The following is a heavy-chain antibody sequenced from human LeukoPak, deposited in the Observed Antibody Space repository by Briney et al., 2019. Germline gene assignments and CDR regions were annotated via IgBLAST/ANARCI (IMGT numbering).Heavy chain of an antibody. Sequence: GGSLRLSCAASGFTFSSYAMHWVRQAPGKGLEWVAVISYDGSNKYYADSVKGRFTISRDNSKNTLYLQMNSLRAEDTAVYYCARADSMGPQSAFDIWGQGTMVTVSS. J-gene: IGHJ3*02. CDR1: GFTFSSYA. CDR3: ARADSMGPQSAFDI. CDR2: ISYDGSNK. D-gene: IGHD2-21*01. V-gene: IGHV3-30-3*01.